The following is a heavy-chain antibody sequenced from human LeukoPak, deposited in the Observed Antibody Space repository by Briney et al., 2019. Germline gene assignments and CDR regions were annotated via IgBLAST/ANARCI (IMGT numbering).Heavy chain of an antibody. J-gene: IGHJ5*02. V-gene: IGHV3-30*18. D-gene: IGHD2-15*01. Sequence: GGSLRLSCAASGFTVSSNYMSWVRQAPGKGLEWVAVISYDGSNKYYADSVKGRFTISRDNSKNTLYLQMNSLRAEDTAVYYCAKEAGDLGYCSGGSCEMWFDPWGQGTLVTVSS. CDR2: ISYDGSNK. CDR1: GFTVSSNY. CDR3: AKEAGDLGYCSGGSCEMWFDP.